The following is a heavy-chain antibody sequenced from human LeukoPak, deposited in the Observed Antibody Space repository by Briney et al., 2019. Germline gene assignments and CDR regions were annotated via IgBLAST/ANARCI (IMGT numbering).Heavy chain of an antibody. CDR3: ARDWREILESRYNWFDP. D-gene: IGHD3-3*01. CDR1: GGSIRSSSYY. Sequence: SETLSLTCTVSGGSIRSSSYYWDWIRQPPGKGLEWIGSIYYSGSTYYNSSLKSRVSISVDTSKNQFSLKVSSVTAADTAVYYCARDWREILESRYNWFDPWGQGTLVTVSS. J-gene: IGHJ5*02. CDR2: IYYSGST. V-gene: IGHV4-39*07.